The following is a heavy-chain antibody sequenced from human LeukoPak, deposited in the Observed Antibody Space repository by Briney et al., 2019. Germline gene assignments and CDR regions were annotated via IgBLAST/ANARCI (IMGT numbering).Heavy chain of an antibody. CDR1: GGSFSGYY. D-gene: IGHD3/OR15-3a*01. V-gene: IGHV4-34*01. J-gene: IGHJ6*03. Sequence: SETLSLTCAVYGGSFSGYYWSWIRQPPGKGLEWIGEINHSGSTNYNPSLKSRVTISVDTSENQFSLKLSSVTAADTAVYYCARDRRSPGVAWSYYYYYMDVWGKGTTVTVSS. CDR3: ARDRRSPGVAWSYYYYYMDV. CDR2: INHSGST.